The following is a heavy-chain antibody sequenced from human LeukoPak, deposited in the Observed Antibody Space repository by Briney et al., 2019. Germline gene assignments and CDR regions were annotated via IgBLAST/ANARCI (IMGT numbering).Heavy chain of an antibody. D-gene: IGHD6-13*01. V-gene: IGHV3-7*01. J-gene: IGHJ4*02. CDR1: GFTFSSYW. CDR2: IKQDGSEK. CDR3: ARDHGSSWYGGAPKDY. Sequence: QTGGSLRLSCAASGFTFSSYWMSWVRQAPGKGLEWVANIKQDGSEKYYVDSVKGRFTISRDNAKNSLYLQMNSLRAEDTAVYYCARDHGSSWYGGAPKDYWGQGTLVTVSS.